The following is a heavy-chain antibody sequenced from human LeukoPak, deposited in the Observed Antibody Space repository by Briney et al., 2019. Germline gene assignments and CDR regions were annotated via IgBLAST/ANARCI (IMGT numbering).Heavy chain of an antibody. CDR2: ILSDGSKE. D-gene: IGHD5-12*01. Sequence: PGGSLRLSCAASGFTFSSYGMHWVRQAPGKGLEWVAVILSDGSKEFYTDSVKGRFTISRDNAKNSLYLQMNSLRAEDTAVYYCAKGVSPGYSGYIDDYWGQGALVTVSS. CDR3: AKGVSPGYSGYIDDY. V-gene: IGHV3-33*03. J-gene: IGHJ4*02. CDR1: GFTFSSYG.